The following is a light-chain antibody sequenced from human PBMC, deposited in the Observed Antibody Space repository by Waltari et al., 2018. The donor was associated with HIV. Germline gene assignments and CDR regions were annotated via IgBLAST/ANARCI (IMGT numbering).Light chain of an antibody. CDR2: WAS. CDR1: QSVLYSFNNKSY. Sequence: DIVMTQSPDSLAVSLGERATLNCKSRQSVLYSFNNKSYLAWYQQKPVQSPKLLIYWASTRESGVPDRFSGSGSGTDFTLTIISLQAEDVAVYYCQQYYSPPLTFGGGTKVEIK. CDR3: QQYYSPPLT. V-gene: IGKV4-1*01. J-gene: IGKJ4*01.